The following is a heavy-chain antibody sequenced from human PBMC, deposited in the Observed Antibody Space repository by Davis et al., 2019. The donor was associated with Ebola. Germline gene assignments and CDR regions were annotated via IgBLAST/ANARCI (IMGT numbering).Heavy chain of an antibody. CDR2: ITYNGGSI. D-gene: IGHD3-10*01. J-gene: IGHJ6*04. CDR1: GFVFGDYA. CDR3: AKDNHYGSGSFYGLDV. Sequence: GGSLRLSCAASGFVFGDYAMNWVRQVPGKGLEWVGSITYNGGSIGYADSVKGRFTISRDNAKNSLDLEMNSLRVDDTALYFCAKDNHYGSGSFYGLDVWGKGTTVTVSP. V-gene: IGHV3-9*01.